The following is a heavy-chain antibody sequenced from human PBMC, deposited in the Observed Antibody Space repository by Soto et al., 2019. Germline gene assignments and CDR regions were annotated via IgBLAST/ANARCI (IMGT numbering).Heavy chain of an antibody. J-gene: IGHJ4*02. CDR1: GDSVSSNSVA. CDR2: TYYRSKWSN. CDR3: ARDSPGYGDYVLFDY. Sequence: PSQTLSLTCVISGDSVSSNSVAWNWIRQSPSRGLEWLGRTYYRSKWSNDYAVSVKSRITINPDTSKNQFSLQLDSVTPEDTAVYYCARDSPGYGDYVLFDYWGQGTRVTVS. V-gene: IGHV6-1*01. D-gene: IGHD4-17*01.